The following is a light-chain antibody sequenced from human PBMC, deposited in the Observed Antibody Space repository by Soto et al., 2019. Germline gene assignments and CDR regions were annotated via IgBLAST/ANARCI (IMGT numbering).Light chain of an antibody. CDR1: QTISSS. V-gene: IGKV3-11*01. CDR3: QQRSSWPLT. J-gene: IGKJ4*01. CDR2: DAS. Sequence: EIVLTQSPATLSLSPGERATLSCRASQTISSSLGWYQQRPGQAPRLLIYDASTRATGIPARFSGGGSGTDFNLTISSLEPEDFAIYYCQQRSSWPLTFGGGTKVEIK.